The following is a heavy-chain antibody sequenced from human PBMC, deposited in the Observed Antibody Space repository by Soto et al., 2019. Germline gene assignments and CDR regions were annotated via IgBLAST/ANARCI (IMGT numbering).Heavy chain of an antibody. J-gene: IGHJ4*02. CDR3: ARGQVVAAQH. CDR1: GGSFSGGGYC. V-gene: IGHV4-30-2*01. D-gene: IGHD2-15*01. CDR2: INHSGST. Sequence: QLQLQECGSGLVKPSQTLSLTCAVSGGSFSGGGYCWSWLRQPPGKGLEWIGNINHSGSTYYNPSLKSRVTISVVRSKNQFSLKLSSVTAADTAVYYCARGQVVAAQHWGQGTLVTVSS.